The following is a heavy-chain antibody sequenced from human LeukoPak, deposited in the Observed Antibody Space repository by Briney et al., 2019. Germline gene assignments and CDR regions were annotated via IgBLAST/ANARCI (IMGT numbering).Heavy chain of an antibody. CDR3: ARALPGSGSYAVLDY. D-gene: IGHD1-26*01. Sequence: GGSLRLSCAASGFTFDDYGMSWVRQAPGKGLEWASGINWNGGSTGYADSVKGRFTISRDNAKNSLYLQMNSLRAEDTALYYCARALPGSGSYAVLDYWGQGTLVTVSS. J-gene: IGHJ4*02. CDR1: GFTFDDYG. V-gene: IGHV3-20*04. CDR2: INWNGGST.